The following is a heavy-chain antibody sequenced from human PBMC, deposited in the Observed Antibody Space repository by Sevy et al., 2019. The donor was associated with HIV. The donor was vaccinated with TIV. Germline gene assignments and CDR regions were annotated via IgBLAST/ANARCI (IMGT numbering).Heavy chain of an antibody. D-gene: IGHD3-3*01. CDR2: IYDSGSA. CDR3: ARDRVTIFGVTIDYYFDY. Sequence: SETLSLTCTVSGDSISNYYWSWIRHPAGKGLEWIGRIYDSGSATYNPSLESRVTMSADTTENQLSLKLNSVTAADTAVYYCARDRVTIFGVTIDYYFDYWGQGTLVTVSS. V-gene: IGHV4-4*07. J-gene: IGHJ4*02. CDR1: GDSISNYY.